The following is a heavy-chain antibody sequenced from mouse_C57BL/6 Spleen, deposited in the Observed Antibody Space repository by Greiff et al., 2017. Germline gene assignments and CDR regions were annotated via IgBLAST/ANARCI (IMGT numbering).Heavy chain of an antibody. CDR2: INPNNGGT. J-gene: IGHJ1*03. CDR3: ARKIYYYGSWYFDV. Sequence: VQLQQSGPELVKPGASVKIPCKASGYTFTDYNMDWVKQSHGKSLEWIGDINPNNGGTIYTQKFKGKATLTVDKSSSTAYMELRSLTSEDTAVYYCARKIYYYGSWYFDVWGTGTTVTVSS. CDR1: GYTFTDYN. V-gene: IGHV1-18*01. D-gene: IGHD1-1*01.